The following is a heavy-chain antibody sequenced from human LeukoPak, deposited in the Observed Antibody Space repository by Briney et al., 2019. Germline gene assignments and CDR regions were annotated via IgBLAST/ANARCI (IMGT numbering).Heavy chain of an antibody. CDR1: GGSFSGYY. CDR3: ARGGNLLRTMIVTNAFDI. Sequence: SETLSLTCAVYGGSFSGYYWSWIRQPPGKGLEWIGEINHSGSTNYNPSLKSRVTISVDTSKNQFSLKLSSVTAADTAVYYCARGGNLLRTMIVTNAFDIWGQGTMVTVSS. V-gene: IGHV4-34*01. CDR2: INHSGST. J-gene: IGHJ3*02. D-gene: IGHD3-22*01.